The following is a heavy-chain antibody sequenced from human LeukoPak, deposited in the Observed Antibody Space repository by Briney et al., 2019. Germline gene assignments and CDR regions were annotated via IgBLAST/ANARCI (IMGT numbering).Heavy chain of an antibody. D-gene: IGHD3-22*01. Sequence: GGSLRLSCAASGFTFSSYWMHWVRQAPGKGLVWVSRINSDGSSTIYADSVKGRFTISRDNAKNTLYLQMNSLRAEDTAVYYCARDPSITMIVVGNHHFDYWGQGTLVTVSS. J-gene: IGHJ4*02. CDR3: ARDPSITMIVVGNHHFDY. V-gene: IGHV3-74*01. CDR2: INSDGSST. CDR1: GFTFSSYW.